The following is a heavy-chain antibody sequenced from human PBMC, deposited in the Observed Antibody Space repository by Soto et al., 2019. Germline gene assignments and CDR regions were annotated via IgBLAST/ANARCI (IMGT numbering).Heavy chain of an antibody. Sequence: QVQLVESGGGVVQPGRSLRLSCAASGFTFSSYGMHWVRQAPGKGLEWVAVISYDGSNKYYADSVKGRFTISRDNSKNTLYLQMNSLRAEDTAVYYCAKDLVGYQLRFDFDYWGQGTLVTVSS. CDR1: GFTFSSYG. J-gene: IGHJ4*02. D-gene: IGHD2-2*01. CDR3: AKDLVGYQLRFDFDY. CDR2: ISYDGSNK. V-gene: IGHV3-30*18.